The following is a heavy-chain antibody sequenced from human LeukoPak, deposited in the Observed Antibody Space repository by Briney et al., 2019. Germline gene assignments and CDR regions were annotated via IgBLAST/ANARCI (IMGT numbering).Heavy chain of an antibody. V-gene: IGHV3-66*02. J-gene: IGHJ6*02. D-gene: IGHD1-26*01. Sequence: GGSLRLSCAASGFTVSSNYMSWVRQAPGKGLEWVSVIYSGGSTYYADSVKGRFTISTDDSKNTLYLQMNSLRAEDTAVYYCARDLTEYRYSGSYYYYYYGMDVWGQGTTVTVSS. CDR3: ARDLTEYRYSGSYYYYYYGMDV. CDR2: IYSGGST. CDR1: GFTVSSNY.